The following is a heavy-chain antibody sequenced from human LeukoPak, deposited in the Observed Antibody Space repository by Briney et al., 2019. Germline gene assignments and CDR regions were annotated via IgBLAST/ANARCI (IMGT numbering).Heavy chain of an antibody. Sequence: GGSLGLSCAASGFTFSSYEMNWVRQAPGKGLEWVSFIGNSGNSIYYADSVTGRFTISRDNAKNSLYLQMNSLRGEDTAVYYCARDVVGRRRGAFGIWGQGTMLTVSS. CDR1: GFTFSSYE. CDR3: ARDVVGRRRGAFGI. V-gene: IGHV3-48*03. CDR2: IGNSGNSI. J-gene: IGHJ3*02. D-gene: IGHD2-21*01.